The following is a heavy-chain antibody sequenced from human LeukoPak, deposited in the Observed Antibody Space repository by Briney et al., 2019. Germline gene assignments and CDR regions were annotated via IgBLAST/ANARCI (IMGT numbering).Heavy chain of an antibody. D-gene: IGHD5-24*01. V-gene: IGHV3-23*05. CDR1: GFTFSAYA. CDR3: ARSVLSPVLQDFDY. Sequence: GGSLRLSCEASGFTFSAYAMTWVRQAPGKGLEWVSSIGSDNKPHYSESVKGRFAISRDNSKNTLYLQMNNLRAEDTAVYYCARSVLSPVLQDFDYWGRGTLVTVSS. J-gene: IGHJ4*02. CDR2: IGSDNKP.